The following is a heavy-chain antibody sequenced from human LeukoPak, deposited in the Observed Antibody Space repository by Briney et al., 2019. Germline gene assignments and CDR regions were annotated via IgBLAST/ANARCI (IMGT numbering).Heavy chain of an antibody. V-gene: IGHV3-11*01. Sequence: PGGSLRLSCAVSGFIFTDYYISWIRQAPGEGREWISYIDNTGSIISYADSATGRFTIPRDHAKHSVYLQLHSLRAEDTAVYYCARPVTPPTPPSDYWGQAPLVTVSS. D-gene: IGHD4-11*01. J-gene: IGHJ4*02. CDR2: IDNTGSII. CDR3: ARPVTPPTPPSDY. CDR1: GFIFTDYY.